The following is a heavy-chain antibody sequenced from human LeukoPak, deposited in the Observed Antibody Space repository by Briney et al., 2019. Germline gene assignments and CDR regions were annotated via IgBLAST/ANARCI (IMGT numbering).Heavy chain of an antibody. D-gene: IGHD5-24*01. CDR1: GFTFSSYE. V-gene: IGHV3-48*03. CDR3: AKSRRDGYNKDAFDI. CDR2: ISSSGSTI. J-gene: IGHJ3*02. Sequence: GGSLRLSCAASGFTFSSYEMNWVRQAPGKGLEWVSYISSSGSTIYYADSVKGRFTISRDNAKNSLYLQMNSLRAEDTAAYYCAKSRRDGYNKDAFDIWGQGTMVTVSS.